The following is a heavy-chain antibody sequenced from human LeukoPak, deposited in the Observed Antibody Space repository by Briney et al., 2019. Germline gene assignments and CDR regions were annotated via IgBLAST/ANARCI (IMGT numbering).Heavy chain of an antibody. CDR1: GGTFSSYS. D-gene: IGHD6-13*01. J-gene: IGHJ6*04. CDR2: IIPIFGTT. CDR3: ARGQSAAAGHRPRLDV. V-gene: IGHV1-69*06. Sequence: SVKVSCKASGGTFSSYSINWVRQAPGLGLEWMGGIIPIFGTTNYAQRFQDRVTITADKSTSTAFLELSSLRSEDTAVYYCARGQSAAAGHRPRLDVWGKGTTVTISS.